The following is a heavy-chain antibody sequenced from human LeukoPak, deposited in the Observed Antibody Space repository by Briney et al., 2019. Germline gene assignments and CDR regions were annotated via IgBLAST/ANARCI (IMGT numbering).Heavy chain of an antibody. CDR1: GSSISDGFQ. J-gene: IGHJ4*02. V-gene: IGHV4-38-2*01. Sequence: SSGTLSLTCAVSGSSISDGFQWGWIRQPPGKGLEWIGSVYHSGRNYYTPSLKSRLTLSVDKSKNQVSLKLSSVTAADTAVYFCARIAVVPAVYFDYWGQGTLVTVSS. D-gene: IGHD2-2*01. CDR2: VYHSGRN. CDR3: ARIAVVPAVYFDY.